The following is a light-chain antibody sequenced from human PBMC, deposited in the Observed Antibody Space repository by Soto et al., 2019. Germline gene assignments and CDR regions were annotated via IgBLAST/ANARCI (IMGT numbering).Light chain of an antibody. V-gene: IGKV1-5*01. J-gene: IGKJ1*01. Sequence: DIQMTQSPSTLSASVGDRVTITCWASQSIGSWLAWHQQKPGKAPKLLIYDGTYLESGVPSRFSGSGSGTEFTLTIRSLQPDDSETYYCQQYESHSEMFGQGTKVDIK. CDR1: QSIGSW. CDR3: QQYESHSEM. CDR2: DGT.